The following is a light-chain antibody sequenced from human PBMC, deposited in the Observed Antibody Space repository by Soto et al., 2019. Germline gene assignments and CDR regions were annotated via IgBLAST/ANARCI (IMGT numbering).Light chain of an antibody. V-gene: IGKV3-11*01. Sequence: EIELTQSPATLSLSPGETATLSCRASQNVDKFLAWYQQRPGQPPRLLIFDSSNRATGIPDRFSGSGSGTDFTLTINSLQPDDFATYYCQQYDTYWTFGQGTKVDIK. J-gene: IGKJ1*01. CDR1: QNVDKF. CDR3: QQYDTYWT. CDR2: DSS.